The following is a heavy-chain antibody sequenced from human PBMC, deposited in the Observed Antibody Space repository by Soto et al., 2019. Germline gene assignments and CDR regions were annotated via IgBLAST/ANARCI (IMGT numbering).Heavy chain of an antibody. J-gene: IGHJ5*01. CDR2: VSYSGST. Sequence: PSETLSLTCTVSGTSLSSYYWTWIRQPPGSGLEWIGYVSYSGSTNYNPSLKSRVSISVDTSKNQFSLNLSSVTAADSAVYYCARLGKSTGSDSWGQGTLVTVSS. D-gene: IGHD1-1*01. CDR3: ARLGKSTGSDS. CDR1: GTSLSSYY. V-gene: IGHV4-59*12.